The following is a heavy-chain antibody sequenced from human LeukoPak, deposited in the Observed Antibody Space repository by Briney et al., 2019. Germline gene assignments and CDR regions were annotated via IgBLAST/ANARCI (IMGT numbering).Heavy chain of an antibody. CDR1: GFTFSSYA. Sequence: GRSLRLSCAASGFTFSSYAMHWVRQAPGKGLEWVAVISYDGSNKYYADSVKGRFIISRDNSKNTLYLQMNSLRAEDTALYYCAKGGIHRGYYFYYMDVWGKGTTVTISS. D-gene: IGHD2/OR15-2a*01. J-gene: IGHJ6*03. V-gene: IGHV3-30*04. CDR2: ISYDGSNK. CDR3: AKGGIHRGYYFYYMDV.